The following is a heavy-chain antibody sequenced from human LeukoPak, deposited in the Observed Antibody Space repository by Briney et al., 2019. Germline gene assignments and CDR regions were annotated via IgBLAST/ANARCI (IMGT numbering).Heavy chain of an antibody. Sequence: GSLRLSCAASGFTFSSYSMNWVRQAPGKGLEWIGEINHSGSTNYNPSLKSRVTISVDTSKNQFSLKLSSVTAADTAVYYCARVYSYGYGFDYWGQGTLVTVSS. CDR3: ARVYSYGYGFDY. CDR2: INHSGST. D-gene: IGHD5-18*01. V-gene: IGHV4-34*01. CDR1: GFTFSSYS. J-gene: IGHJ4*02.